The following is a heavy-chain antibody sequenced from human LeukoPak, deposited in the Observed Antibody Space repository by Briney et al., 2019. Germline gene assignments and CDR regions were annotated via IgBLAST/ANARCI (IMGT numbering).Heavy chain of an antibody. J-gene: IGHJ3*02. V-gene: IGHV1-2*02. Sequence: ASVNVSCTASGYTFTGYYMHWERQAPGQGLEWMGWINPNSGGTNYAQKFQGRVTMTRDTSISTAYMELSRLRSDDTAVYYCARDQKFDAFDIWGQGTMVTVSS. CDR1: GYTFTGYY. CDR2: INPNSGGT. CDR3: ARDQKFDAFDI.